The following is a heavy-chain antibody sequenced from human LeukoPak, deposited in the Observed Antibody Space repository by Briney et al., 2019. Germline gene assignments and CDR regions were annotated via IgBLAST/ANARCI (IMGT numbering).Heavy chain of an antibody. V-gene: IGHV4-34*01. D-gene: IGHD5-18*01. Sequence: PSETLSLTCAVYGGSFSGYYWSWIRQPPGKGLEWIGEINHSGSTNYNPSLKSRVTISVDTSKNQFSLKLSSVTAADTAVYYCARSRYSYGQNIDYWGQGTLVTVSS. J-gene: IGHJ4*02. CDR3: ARSRYSYGQNIDY. CDR2: INHSGST. CDR1: GGSFSGYY.